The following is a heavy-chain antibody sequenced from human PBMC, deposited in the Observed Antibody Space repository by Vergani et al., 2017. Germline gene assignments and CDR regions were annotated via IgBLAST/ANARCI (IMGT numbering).Heavy chain of an antibody. CDR1: GFSFPGYA. CDR3: ATVPSGTTKGLDY. V-gene: IGHV3-23*01. D-gene: IGHD1/OR15-1a*01. CDR2: VSGSSATP. Sequence: EVQLLESGGGLVQPGGSLRLSCEASGFSFPGYAMSWVRQAPGKGLEWVLSVSGSSATPYYADSVKGRFIISRNNSRNTVFLQMSILRADDTAVFYSATVPSGTTKGLDYWGQGTLVTVSS. J-gene: IGHJ4*02.